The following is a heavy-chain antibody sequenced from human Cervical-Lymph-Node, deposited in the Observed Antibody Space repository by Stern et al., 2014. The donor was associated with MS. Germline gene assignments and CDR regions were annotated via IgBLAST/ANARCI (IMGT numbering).Heavy chain of an antibody. V-gene: IGHV3-33*01. CDR3: ARSIAAQRNWFDP. J-gene: IGHJ5*02. CDR1: GFTFSSYG. CDR2: IWYDGSNK. D-gene: IGHD6-6*01. Sequence: VQLVESGGGVVQPGRSLRLSCAASGFTFSSYGMHWVRQAPGKGLEWVAVIWYDGSNKYYADSVKGRFTISRDNSKNTLYLQMNSLRAEDTAVYYCARSIAAQRNWFDPWGQGTLVTVSS.